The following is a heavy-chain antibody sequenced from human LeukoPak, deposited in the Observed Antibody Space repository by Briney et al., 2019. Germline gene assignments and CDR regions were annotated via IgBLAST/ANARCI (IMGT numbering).Heavy chain of an antibody. D-gene: IGHD6-19*01. Sequence: PGGSLRLSCAASGFTFSSYGMHWVRQAPGKGLEWVAFIRYDGSNKYYADSVKGRFTISRDNAKNSLYLQMNTLRAEDTGVYYCARGYSSGWFPFDYWGQGTLVTVSS. V-gene: IGHV3-30*02. CDR3: ARGYSSGWFPFDY. CDR1: GFTFSSYG. J-gene: IGHJ4*02. CDR2: IRYDGSNK.